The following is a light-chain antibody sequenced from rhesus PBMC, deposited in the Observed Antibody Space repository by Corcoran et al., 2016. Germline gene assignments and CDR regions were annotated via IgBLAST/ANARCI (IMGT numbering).Light chain of an antibody. CDR1: QGISSW. J-gene: IGKJ4*01. CDR3: QQYHSAPLT. V-gene: IGKV1-21*01. CDR2: KES. Sequence: DIQMTQSPSSLSASVGDRVTITCRVSQGISSWLAWYQPKPGQAPKHLFDKESILQSGVPSRFSGSGSWTDFTLNISSLQPEDFASYYCQQYHSAPLTFGGVTKVEIK.